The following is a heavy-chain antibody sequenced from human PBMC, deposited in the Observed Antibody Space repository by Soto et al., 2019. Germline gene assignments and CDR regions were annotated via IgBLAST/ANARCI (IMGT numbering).Heavy chain of an antibody. CDR3: ARLGAPAHYYYYYGMDA. CDR2: MNPNSGNT. V-gene: IGHV1-8*01. J-gene: IGHJ6*02. CDR1: GYTFTSYD. Sequence: ASVKVSCKASGYTFTSYDINWVRQATGQGLEWMGWMNPNSGNTGYAQKFQGRVTMTRNTSISTAYMELSSLRSEDTAVYYCARLGAPAHYYYYYGMDAWGQGTTVTVSS.